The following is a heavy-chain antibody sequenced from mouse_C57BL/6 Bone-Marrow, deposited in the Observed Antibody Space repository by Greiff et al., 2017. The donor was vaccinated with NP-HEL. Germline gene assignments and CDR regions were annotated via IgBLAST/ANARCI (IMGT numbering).Heavy chain of an antibody. Sequence: QVQLKQSGPGLVQPSQSLSITCTVSGFSLTSYGVHWVRQSPGKGLEWLGVIWSGGSTDYNAAFISRLSISKDNSKSQVFFKMNSLQADDTAIYYCARKSIITTVVAKGDYYAMDYWGQGTSVTVSS. CDR1: GFSLTSYG. J-gene: IGHJ4*01. CDR3: ARKSIITTVVAKGDYYAMDY. D-gene: IGHD1-1*01. V-gene: IGHV2-2*01. CDR2: IWSGGST.